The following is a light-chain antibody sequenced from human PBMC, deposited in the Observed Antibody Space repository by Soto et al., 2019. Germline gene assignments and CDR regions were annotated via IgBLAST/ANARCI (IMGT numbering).Light chain of an antibody. CDR1: QNIFSNY. J-gene: IGKJ1*01. CDR3: QQYVSSGT. Sequence: GERVTLSCRASQNIFSNYLAWYQQKPGQAPSLLIYGASTRATGIPDRFSGSGSGTDFTLTISRLEPEDFAVYYCQQYVSSGTFGQRTNV. CDR2: GAS. V-gene: IGKV3-20*01.